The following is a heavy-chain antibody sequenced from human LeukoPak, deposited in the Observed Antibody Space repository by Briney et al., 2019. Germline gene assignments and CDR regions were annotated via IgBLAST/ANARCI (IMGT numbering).Heavy chain of an antibody. Sequence: SETLSLTCAVSGGSISSGGYSWSWIRQPPGKGLEWIGYIYHSGSTYYNPSLKSRVTISVDRSKNQFSLKLSSVTAADTAVYYCARARVVPAAKSWFDPWGQGTLVTVSS. CDR2: IYHSGST. D-gene: IGHD2-2*01. V-gene: IGHV4-30-2*01. CDR1: GGSISSGGYS. CDR3: ARARVVPAAKSWFDP. J-gene: IGHJ5*02.